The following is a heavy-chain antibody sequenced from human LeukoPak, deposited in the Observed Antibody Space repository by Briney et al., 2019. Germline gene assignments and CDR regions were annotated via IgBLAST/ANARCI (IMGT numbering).Heavy chain of an antibody. D-gene: IGHD2-15*01. Sequence: PSETLSLTCTVSGGSISSGSYYWSWIRQPAGKGLEWIGRIYISGSTNYNPSLKSRDTISVDTSRNQFFLKLSSVTAADTAVYYCARLYCTGGSCSPHWFDPWGQGTLVTVSS. CDR1: GGSISSGSYY. CDR2: IYISGST. V-gene: IGHV4-61*02. J-gene: IGHJ5*02. CDR3: ARLYCTGGSCSPHWFDP.